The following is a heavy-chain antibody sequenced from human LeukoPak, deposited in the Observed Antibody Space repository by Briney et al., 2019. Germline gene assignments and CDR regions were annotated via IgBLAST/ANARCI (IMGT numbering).Heavy chain of an antibody. D-gene: IGHD6-19*01. CDR2: ISSTGGST. V-gene: IGHV3-23*01. CDR3: ARGYSSLDP. CDR1: GFTFSSYA. J-gene: IGHJ5*02. Sequence: GGSLRLSCAASGFTFSSYAMSWVRQAPGQGLEWVSGISSTGGSTYYADSVKGRFTISRDNSKNTVYLHMNSLTAEDTAVYYCARGYSSLDPWGQGTLVTVSS.